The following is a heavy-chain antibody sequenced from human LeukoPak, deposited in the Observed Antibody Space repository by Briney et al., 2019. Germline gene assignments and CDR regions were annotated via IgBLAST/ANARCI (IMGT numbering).Heavy chain of an antibody. CDR3: AREIRDCSSTSCYNYYGMDV. Sequence: GASVKVSCKASGYTFTGYYMHWVRQAPGQGLEWMGRINPNGGGTNYAQKFQGRVTMTRDTSISTAYMELSRLTSDDTAVYYCAREIRDCSSTSCYNYYGMDVWGQGTTVTVSS. J-gene: IGHJ6*02. V-gene: IGHV1-2*06. D-gene: IGHD2-2*01. CDR2: INPNGGGT. CDR1: GYTFTGYY.